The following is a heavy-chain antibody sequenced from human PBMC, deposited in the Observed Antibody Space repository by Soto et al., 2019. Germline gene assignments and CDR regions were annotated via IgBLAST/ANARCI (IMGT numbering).Heavy chain of an antibody. CDR3: ARVEYNWNYVSYYYYGMDV. Sequence: ETLSLTCAVYGGSFSGYYWSWIRQPPGKGLEWIGEINHSGSTNYNPSLKSRVTISVDTSKNQFSLKLSSVTAADTAVYYCARVEYNWNYVSYYYYGMDVWGQGTTVTVSS. CDR1: GGSFSGYY. D-gene: IGHD1-7*01. V-gene: IGHV4-34*01. CDR2: INHSGST. J-gene: IGHJ6*02.